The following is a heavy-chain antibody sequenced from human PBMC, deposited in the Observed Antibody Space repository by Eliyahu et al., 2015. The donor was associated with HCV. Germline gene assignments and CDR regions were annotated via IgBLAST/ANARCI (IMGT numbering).Heavy chain of an antibody. CDR3: AAGGGFLPVN. D-gene: IGHD3-16*01. Sequence: EVQLVXSGGGLVQPGGSLRLSCAAXRFKSGFIFSTLWXXGVXQAPGKGLEWVANIKQDGSEQYYVDSVKGRFTISRDNAKDSVYLQMNNLRVEDTATYYCAAGGGFLPVNWGQGTLVTVSS. V-gene: IGHV3-7*01. J-gene: IGHJ4*02. CDR2: IKQDGSEQ. CDR1: GFIFSTLW.